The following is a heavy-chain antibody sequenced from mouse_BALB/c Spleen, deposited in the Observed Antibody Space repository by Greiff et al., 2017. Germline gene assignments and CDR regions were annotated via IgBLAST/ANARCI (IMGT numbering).Heavy chain of an antibody. CDR2: IDPANGNT. V-gene: IGHV14-3*02. CDR1: GFNIKDTY. CDR3: ARDYGSRYFDY. Sequence: EVQRVESGAELVKPGASVKLSCTASGFNIKDTYMHWVKQRPEQGLEWIGRIDPANGNTKYDPKFQGKATITADTSSNTAYLQLSSLTSEDTAVYYCARDYGSRYFDYWGQGTTLTVSS. J-gene: IGHJ2*01. D-gene: IGHD1-1*01.